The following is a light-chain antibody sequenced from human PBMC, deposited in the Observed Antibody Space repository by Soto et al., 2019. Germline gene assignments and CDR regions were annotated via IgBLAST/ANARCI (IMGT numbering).Light chain of an antibody. CDR1: SSKIEAGYD. V-gene: IGLV1-40*01. J-gene: IGLJ1*01. CDR3: QSYDSSLSGYV. Sequence: QLVLTQPPSVSGAPGQRVTISCTGSSSKIEAGYDVHWYQQLPGTAPKLLIYGNSNRPSGVPDRFSGSKSGTSASLAITGLQAEDEADYYCQSYDSSLSGYVFGTGTKLTVL. CDR2: GNS.